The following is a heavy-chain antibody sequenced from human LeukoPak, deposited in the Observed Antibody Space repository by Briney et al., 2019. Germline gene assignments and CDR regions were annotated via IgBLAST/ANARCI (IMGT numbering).Heavy chain of an antibody. J-gene: IGHJ4*02. Sequence: QPGRSLRLSCAASGFTFSSYGMHWVRQAPGKGLEWVAVIWYDGSNKYYADSVKGRFTISRDNSKNTLYLQMNSLRAEDTAVYYCARGYGSTVDYYWGQGTLVTVSS. CDR1: GFTFSSYG. V-gene: IGHV3-33*01. D-gene: IGHD3-10*01. CDR3: ARGYGSTVDYY. CDR2: IWYDGSNK.